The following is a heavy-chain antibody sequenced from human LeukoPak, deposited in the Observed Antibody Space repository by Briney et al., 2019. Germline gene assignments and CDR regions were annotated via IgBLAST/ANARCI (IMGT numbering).Heavy chain of an antibody. CDR3: ARAVYPYYFDY. J-gene: IGHJ4*02. D-gene: IGHD5/OR15-5a*01. V-gene: IGHV3-53*01. Sequence: PGGSLRLSCAASGFTVSSNYMSWVRQAPGKGLEWISVIYSGGSTYYADSVKGRFTISRDNSKNTLYLQMNSLRAEDTAVYYCARAVYPYYFDYWGQGTLVTVSS. CDR2: IYSGGST. CDR1: GFTVSSNY.